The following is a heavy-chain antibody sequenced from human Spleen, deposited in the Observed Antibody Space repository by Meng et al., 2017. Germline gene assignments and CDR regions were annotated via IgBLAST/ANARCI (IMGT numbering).Heavy chain of an antibody. J-gene: IGHJ4*02. V-gene: IGHV4-59*01. CDR1: GGSISGYY. Sequence: VPLQESGPGLVKPSETLSLTCTVSGGSISGYYWSWIRQPPGKGLEWIGYIYYSGSTNYNPSLKSRVTISVDTSKNQFSLNLSSVTAADTAVYYCARGQPGYSSGWYPYWGQGTLVTVSS. CDR3: ARGQPGYSSGWYPY. D-gene: IGHD6-19*01. CDR2: IYYSGST.